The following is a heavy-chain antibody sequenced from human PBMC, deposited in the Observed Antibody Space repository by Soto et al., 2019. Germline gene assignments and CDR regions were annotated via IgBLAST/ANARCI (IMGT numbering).Heavy chain of an antibody. Sequence: QVQLVESGGGVVQPGRSLRLSCSASGFIYSSCAMHWVRQVPGKGLEWLAVVSHDGTLYPYADSVKGRFTISSDNSRKMLYLQMNSLRPDDTAVYYCVKDRSDTWSFDYWGQGTMVTVSS. CDR3: VKDRSDTWSFDY. CDR1: GFIYSSCA. J-gene: IGHJ4*02. CDR2: VSHDGTLY. D-gene: IGHD2-8*02. V-gene: IGHV3-30*18.